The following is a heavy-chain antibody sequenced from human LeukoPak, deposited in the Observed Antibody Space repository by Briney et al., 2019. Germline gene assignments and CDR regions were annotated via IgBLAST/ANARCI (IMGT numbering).Heavy chain of an antibody. CDR3: AKDWEGVVVPAAMGGYFDY. CDR2: ISSNGGST. CDR1: GFTFSSYV. D-gene: IGHD2-2*01. J-gene: IGHJ4*02. V-gene: IGHV3-64*01. Sequence: GGSLRLSCAASGFTFSSYVMHWVRQAPGKGLEYVSAISSNGGSTYYANSVKGRFTISRDNSKNTLYLQMNSLRAEDTAVYYCAKDWEGVVVPAAMGGYFDYWGQGTLVTVSS.